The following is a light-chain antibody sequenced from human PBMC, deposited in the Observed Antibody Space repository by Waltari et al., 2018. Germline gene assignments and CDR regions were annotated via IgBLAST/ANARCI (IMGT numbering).Light chain of an antibody. CDR1: SSNIGAGYD. V-gene: IGLV1-40*01. J-gene: IGLJ2*01. CDR2: GNT. Sequence: QSVLTQPPSVSGAPGQRVTIPCTGSSSNIGAGYDVHWYQQVPGPAPKLLIYGNTNRPSGVPDRFSGSKSGTSASLAITGLQAEDEADYYCQSYDSSLSGVVFGGGTKLTVL. CDR3: QSYDSSLSGVV.